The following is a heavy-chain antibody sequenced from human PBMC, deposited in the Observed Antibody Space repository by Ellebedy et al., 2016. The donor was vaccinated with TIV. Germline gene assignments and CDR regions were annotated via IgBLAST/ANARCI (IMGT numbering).Heavy chain of an antibody. D-gene: IGHD1-26*01. Sequence: GESLKISCDASGFTFTNYIMNWVRQAPGRGLEWVSSINTRSTYMYYADSIKGRFAISRDNAKNSLYLQMNSLRAEDTAVYYCARDRGGSSLDSWGQGTLVTVSS. CDR1: GFTFTNYI. CDR3: ARDRGGSSLDS. V-gene: IGHV3-21*01. J-gene: IGHJ4*02. CDR2: INTRSTYM.